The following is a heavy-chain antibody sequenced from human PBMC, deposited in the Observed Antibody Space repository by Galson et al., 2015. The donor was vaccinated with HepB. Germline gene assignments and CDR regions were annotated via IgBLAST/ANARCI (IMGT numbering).Heavy chain of an antibody. CDR2: IIPIFGTA. D-gene: IGHD1-1*01. J-gene: IGHJ4*02. CDR1: GGTFSSYA. V-gene: IGHV1-69*13. CDR3: ARGYNWNDCLGY. Sequence: SVKVSCKASGGTFSSYAISWVRQAPGQGLEWMGGIIPIFGTANYAQKFQGRVTITADESTSTAYMELSSLRSEDTAVYYCARGYNWNDCLGYWGQGTLVTVSS.